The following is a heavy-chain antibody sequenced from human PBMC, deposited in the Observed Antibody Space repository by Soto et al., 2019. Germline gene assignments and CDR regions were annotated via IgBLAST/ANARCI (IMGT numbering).Heavy chain of an antibody. CDR3: ARDLPDYYDSSGLDY. CDR1: GYTFTSYA. D-gene: IGHD3-22*01. Sequence: ASVKVSCKSPGYTFTSYAMHWVRHAPGQRLEWMGWINAGNGNTKYSQKFQGRVTITRDTSASTAYMELSSLRSEDTAVYYCARDLPDYYDSSGLDYWGQGTLVTVSS. CDR2: INAGNGNT. J-gene: IGHJ4*02. V-gene: IGHV1-3*01.